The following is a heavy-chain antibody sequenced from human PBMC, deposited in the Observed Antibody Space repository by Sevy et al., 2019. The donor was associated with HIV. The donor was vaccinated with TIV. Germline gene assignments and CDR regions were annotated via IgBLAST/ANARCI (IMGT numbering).Heavy chain of an antibody. CDR2: ISGSGGST. CDR1: VFTFSSYA. Sequence: GGSLRLSCAASVFTFSSYAMSWVRQAPGKGLEWVSAISGSGGSTYYADSVKGRFTISRDNSKNTLYLQMNSLRAEDTAVYYCAKDPSRIVVVPAAISDYWGQGTLVTVSS. V-gene: IGHV3-23*01. J-gene: IGHJ4*02. D-gene: IGHD2-2*01. CDR3: AKDPSRIVVVPAAISDY.